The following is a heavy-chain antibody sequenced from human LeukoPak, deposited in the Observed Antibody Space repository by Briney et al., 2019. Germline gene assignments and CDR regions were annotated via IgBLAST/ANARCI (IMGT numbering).Heavy chain of an antibody. V-gene: IGHV2-70*04. J-gene: IGHJ4*02. CDR2: IDWDDDK. D-gene: IGHD2/OR15-2a*01. CDR1: GFSLSTSGMR. Sequence: SGPALVKPTPTLTLTCTFSGFSLSTSGMRVSWIRQPPGKALEWLARIDWDDDKFYNSTLETRLTISKDTSKNQVVLTMTNMDPVDTATYYCARLKYGNNYFDYWGQGILVTVSS. CDR3: ARLKYGNNYFDY.